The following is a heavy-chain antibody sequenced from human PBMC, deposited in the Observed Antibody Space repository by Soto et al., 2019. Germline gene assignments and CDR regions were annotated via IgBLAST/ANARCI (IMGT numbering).Heavy chain of an antibody. V-gene: IGHV3-23*01. Sequence: EVQLLESGGGLVQPGGSLRLSCVASGFTYSSYAMSWVRQAPGKGLEWVSVITGGGGNTFSADSVKSRFTISRDNSKNTLYLHMNSLRAEDTAVYYCAKASLEYCSGTRCYDFDSWGQGTLVTVSS. CDR3: AKASLEYCSGTRCYDFDS. D-gene: IGHD2-2*01. J-gene: IGHJ4*02. CDR2: ITGGGGNT. CDR1: GFTYSSYA.